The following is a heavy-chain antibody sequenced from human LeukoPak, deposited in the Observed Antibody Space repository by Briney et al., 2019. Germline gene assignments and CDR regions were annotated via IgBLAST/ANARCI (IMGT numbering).Heavy chain of an antibody. Sequence: GGSLRLSCAASGITFSNMWMSWVRQAPGKGLEWVGRIKSKTNGETTDYAAPVKGRFTISRDDSKSMVYLQMNSLKTEDTAVYYCSIDSLLLNYWGQGTLVTVSS. V-gene: IGHV3-15*01. CDR2: IKSKTNGETT. D-gene: IGHD3-16*01. CDR1: GITFSNMW. CDR3: SIDSLLLNY. J-gene: IGHJ4*02.